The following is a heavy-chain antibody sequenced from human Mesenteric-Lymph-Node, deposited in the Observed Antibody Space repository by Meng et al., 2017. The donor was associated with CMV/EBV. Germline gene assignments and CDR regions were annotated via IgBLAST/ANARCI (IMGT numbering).Heavy chain of an antibody. V-gene: IGHV1-2*02. CDR1: GYTFTDFY. J-gene: IGHJ4*02. CDR2: INSNSGGT. Sequence: ASVKVSCKTSGYTFTDFYVHWVRQAPGQGLEWMGWINSNSGGTHFAQKFQGRVTMTRDSSISTAYMELSRLRSDDTAVYYCASGDTAMGPPDYWGQGTLVTVSS. D-gene: IGHD5-18*01. CDR3: ASGDTAMGPPDY.